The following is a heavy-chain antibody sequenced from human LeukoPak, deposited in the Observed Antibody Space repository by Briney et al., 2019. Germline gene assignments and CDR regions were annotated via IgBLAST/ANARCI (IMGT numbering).Heavy chain of an antibody. Sequence: ASVKVSCKASGYTFTSYYIHWVRQAPGQGLEWMGVINPSGDSTTYAQNFQGRVTMTRDTSVSTAYMDLSSVTSDDTAVYFCARSAGHCSNGVCFTDYYMDVWGRGTTVTVSS. CDR1: GYTFTSYY. CDR2: INPSGDST. V-gene: IGHV1-46*01. D-gene: IGHD2-8*01. CDR3: ARSAGHCSNGVCFTDYYMDV. J-gene: IGHJ6*03.